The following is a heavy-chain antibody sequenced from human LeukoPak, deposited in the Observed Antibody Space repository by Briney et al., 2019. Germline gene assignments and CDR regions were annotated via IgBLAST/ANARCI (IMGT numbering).Heavy chain of an antibody. V-gene: IGHV3-21*01. Sequence: GGSLRLSCAASGFTFSSYSMNWVRQAPGKGLEWVSSISSGQNYIYYADSVKGRFAISRDNAKNSLFLQMNTLRAGDTAVYYCARVGYSYGQFDYWGQGTLVTVSS. CDR3: ARVGYSYGQFDY. CDR1: GFTFSSYS. D-gene: IGHD5-18*01. CDR2: ISSGQNYI. J-gene: IGHJ4*02.